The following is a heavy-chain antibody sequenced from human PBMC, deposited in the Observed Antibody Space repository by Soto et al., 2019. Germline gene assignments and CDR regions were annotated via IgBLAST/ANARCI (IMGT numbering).Heavy chain of an antibody. CDR3: ARDPSVVVPAAIRRDYYYYGMDV. D-gene: IGHD2-2*01. CDR2: ISAYNGNT. Sequence: ASVKVSCKASGYTFTSYGISWVRQAPGQGLEWMGWISAYNGNTNYAQKLQGRVTMTTDTSTSTAYMELRSLRSDDTAVYYCARDPSVVVPAAIRRDYYYYGMDVWGQGTTVTVSS. J-gene: IGHJ6*02. CDR1: GYTFTSYG. V-gene: IGHV1-18*04.